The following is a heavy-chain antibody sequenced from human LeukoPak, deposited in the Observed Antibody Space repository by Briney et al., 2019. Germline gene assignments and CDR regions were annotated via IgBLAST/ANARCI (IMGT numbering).Heavy chain of an antibody. CDR1: GGSFSGYY. D-gene: IGHD3-10*01. V-gene: IGHV4-34*01. Sequence: PSETLSLTCAVYGGSFSGYYWSWIRQPPGKGLEWIGEINHSGSTNYSPSLKSRVTISVDASKNQFSLKLRSVTAADTAVYYCARARTMVRGVIIKPYYGMDVWGKGTTVTVSS. J-gene: IGHJ6*04. CDR2: INHSGST. CDR3: ARARTMVRGVIIKPYYGMDV.